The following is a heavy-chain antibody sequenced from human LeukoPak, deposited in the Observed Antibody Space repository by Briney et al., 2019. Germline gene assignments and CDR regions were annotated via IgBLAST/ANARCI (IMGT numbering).Heavy chain of an antibody. CDR2: IYSDGSST. CDR3: ARAPRYCSSASCYKAEYFQH. CDR1: GFTFSSYW. D-gene: IGHD2-2*02. Sequence: GGSLRLSCAASGFTFSSYWMHWVRQAPGKGLVWVSRIYSDGSSTSYADSVKGRFTISRDNAKNTLYLQMNSLRAEDTAVYYCARAPRYCSSASCYKAEYFQHWGQGTLVTVSS. J-gene: IGHJ1*01. V-gene: IGHV3-74*01.